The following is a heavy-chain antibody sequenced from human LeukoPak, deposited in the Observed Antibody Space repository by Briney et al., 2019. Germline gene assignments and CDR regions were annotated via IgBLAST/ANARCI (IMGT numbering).Heavy chain of an antibody. D-gene: IGHD6-13*01. J-gene: IGHJ4*02. CDR2: INHSGST. Sequence: SETLSLTCAVYGGSFSGYYWSWIRQPPGKGLEWIGEINHSGSTNYNPSLTSRVTISVDTSKNQFSLKLSSVTAADTAVYYCARAHDSSSCIDYWGQGTLVTVSS. CDR1: GGSFSGYY. V-gene: IGHV4-34*01. CDR3: ARAHDSSSCIDY.